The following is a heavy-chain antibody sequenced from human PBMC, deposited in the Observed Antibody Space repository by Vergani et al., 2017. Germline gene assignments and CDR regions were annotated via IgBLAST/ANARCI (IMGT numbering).Heavy chain of an antibody. CDR2: IIPILGIA. CDR1: GGTFSSYT. Sequence: QVQLVQSGAEVKKPGSSVKVSCKASGGTFSSYTISWVRQAPGQGLEWMGRIIPILGIANYAQKFQGRVTITADKSTSTAYMELSSLRSEDTAVYYCAIGTEKEFPCDYWGQGTLVTVSS. J-gene: IGHJ4*02. V-gene: IGHV1-69*02. CDR3: AIGTEKEFPCDY. D-gene: IGHD1-14*01.